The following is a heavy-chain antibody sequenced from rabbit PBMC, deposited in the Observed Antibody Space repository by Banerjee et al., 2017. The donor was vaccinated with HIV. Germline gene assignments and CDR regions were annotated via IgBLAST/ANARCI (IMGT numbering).Heavy chain of an antibody. J-gene: IGHJ4*01. V-gene: IGHV1S45*01. Sequence: QEQLEESGGDLAKPEGSLTLTCKASGFSLNNNYVMRWVRQAPGKGLEWIASIYSTSGTTYYATWAKGRFTISKTSSTTVTLQMTSLTAADTATYFCASDIYGYGAFNLWGPGTLVTVS. CDR2: IYSTSGTT. D-gene: IGHD6-1*01. CDR1: GFSLNNNYV. CDR3: ASDIYGYGAFNL.